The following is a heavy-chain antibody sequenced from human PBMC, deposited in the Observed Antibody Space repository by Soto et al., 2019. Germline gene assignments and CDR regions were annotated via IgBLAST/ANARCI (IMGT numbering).Heavy chain of an antibody. CDR1: GYTFTSYG. CDR3: ARHDSSGYYYYFDY. CDR2: ISAYNGNT. D-gene: IGHD3-22*01. V-gene: IGHV1-18*01. Sequence: GASVKVSCKASGYTFTSYGISWVRQAPGQGLEWMGWISAYNGNTNYAQKLQGRVTMTTDTSTSTAYMELRSLRSDDTAVHYCARHDSSGYYYYFDYWGQGTLVTVSS. J-gene: IGHJ4*02.